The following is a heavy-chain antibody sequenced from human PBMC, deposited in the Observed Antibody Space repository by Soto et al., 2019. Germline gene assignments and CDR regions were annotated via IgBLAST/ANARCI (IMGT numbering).Heavy chain of an antibody. V-gene: IGHV1-69*12. CDR3: ASPDASEGYYNGMDV. J-gene: IGHJ6*02. Sequence: QVQLVQSGAEVKKPGSSVKVSCKASGGTFSSHAISWVRQAPGQGLEWMGGLIPIFGTANYAQKFQGRVTITADESTNPAYMDLSSLSSEDTALYYCASPDASEGYYNGMDVWVQGTTVSVSS. CDR2: LIPIFGTA. CDR1: GGTFSSHA. D-gene: IGHD2-2*01.